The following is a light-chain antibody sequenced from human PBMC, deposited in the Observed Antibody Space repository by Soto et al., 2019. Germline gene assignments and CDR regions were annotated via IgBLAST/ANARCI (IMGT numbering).Light chain of an antibody. CDR3: QQYNNWPPGT. CDR2: DAS. V-gene: IGKV3-15*01. Sequence: ILMTQSPATLSVSPGERATLSCRASQSVSNNLAWYQQKPGQAPRLLIYDASTRATGIPARFSGSGSGTEFTLTIGGLQSEGFAVYYCQQYNNWPPGTFGHGTKVEIK. J-gene: IGKJ1*01. CDR1: QSVSNN.